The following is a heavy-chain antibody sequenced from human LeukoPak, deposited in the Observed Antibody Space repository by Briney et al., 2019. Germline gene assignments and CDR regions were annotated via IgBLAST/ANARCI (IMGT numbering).Heavy chain of an antibody. V-gene: IGHV4-59*01. Sequence: SETLSLTCTVSGGSMSGYYWSWIRQPPGKGLEWIGYIYYSGTTNYNPSLKTRVIISVDTSKNQFSLTMDSVTAADTAVYYCARDQDGKIFGLSRGWFDPWGQGTLVTVSS. CDR2: IYYSGTT. CDR3: ARDQDGKIFGLSRGWFDP. D-gene: IGHD3/OR15-3a*01. J-gene: IGHJ5*02. CDR1: GGSMSGYY.